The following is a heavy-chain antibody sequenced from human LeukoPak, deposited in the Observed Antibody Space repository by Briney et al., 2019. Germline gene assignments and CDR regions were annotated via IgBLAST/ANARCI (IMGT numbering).Heavy chain of an antibody. D-gene: IGHD1-26*01. CDR3: ARPWYLGELLAHDAFDI. J-gene: IGHJ3*02. CDR2: ISYDGSNK. Sequence: PGGSLRLSCAASGFTFSSYAMHWVRQAPGKGLEWVAVISYDGSNKYYADSVKGRFTISRDNSKNTLYLQMNSLRAEDTAVYYCARPWYLGELLAHDAFDIWGQGTMVTVSS. CDR1: GFTFSSYA. V-gene: IGHV3-30-3*01.